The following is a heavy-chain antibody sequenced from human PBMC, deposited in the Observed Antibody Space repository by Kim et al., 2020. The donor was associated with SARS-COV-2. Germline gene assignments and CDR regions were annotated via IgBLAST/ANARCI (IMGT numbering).Heavy chain of an antibody. Sequence: YADSVKGRCTMSRENSKNTLYLQMNSLRAEDTAVYYCAIMVRGVLNGYDYWGQGTPVTVSS. J-gene: IGHJ4*02. V-gene: IGHV3-53*01. CDR3: AIMVRGVLNGYDY. D-gene: IGHD3-10*01.